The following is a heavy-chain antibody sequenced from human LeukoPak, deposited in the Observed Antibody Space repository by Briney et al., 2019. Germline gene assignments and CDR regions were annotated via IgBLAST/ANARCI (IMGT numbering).Heavy chain of an antibody. V-gene: IGHV3-73*01. CDR2: IRSKANSYAT. J-gene: IGHJ6*04. CDR1: GFTFCGSA. CDR3: GRSYGAGSYYNPGDV. Sequence: GGSLRLSCAASGFTFCGSAMQWVPQASGKGLERVGRIRSKANSYATAYAGSVKGRFTISRDESKNTAYLQMDSVKAEDTGVYYGGRSYGAGSYYNPGDVWGKGTTVTVSS. D-gene: IGHD3-10*01.